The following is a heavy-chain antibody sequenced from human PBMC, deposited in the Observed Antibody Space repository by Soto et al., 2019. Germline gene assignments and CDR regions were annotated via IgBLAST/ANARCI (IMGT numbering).Heavy chain of an antibody. V-gene: IGHV4-59*01. J-gene: IGHJ4*02. Sequence: SETLSLTCTVSGGSISSYYWNWIRQPPEKGLEWIGYIYNSGSTNYNPSLKGRVTISADTSKNQLSLSLSSVTAADAAVYYCARGMATSSRSSLVYWGQGAVVTVSS. CDR2: IYNSGST. CDR1: GGSISSYY. CDR3: ARGMATSSRSSLVY. D-gene: IGHD6-6*01.